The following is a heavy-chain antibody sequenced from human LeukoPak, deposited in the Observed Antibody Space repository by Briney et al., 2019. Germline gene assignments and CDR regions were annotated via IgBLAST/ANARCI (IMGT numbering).Heavy chain of an antibody. J-gene: IGHJ3*02. V-gene: IGHV3-33*01. CDR2: IWYDGSNK. Sequence: PGGSLRLSCAASGFTFSSYDVHWVRQAPGKGLEWVALIWYDGSNKNYADSVKGRFTISRDNSKDTLFLQMNSLRAEDTAVYYCAREASDAFGIWGQGTMVTVSS. CDR1: GFTFSSYD. CDR3: AREASDAFGI.